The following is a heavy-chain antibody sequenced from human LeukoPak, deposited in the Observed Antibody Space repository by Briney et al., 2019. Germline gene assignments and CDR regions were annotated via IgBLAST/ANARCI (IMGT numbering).Heavy chain of an antibody. J-gene: IGHJ5*02. Sequence: ASVKVSCKASGYTFTSYSISWVRQAPGQGLEWMGWISAYNGNTNYAQKLQGRVTMTTDTSTSTAYMELRSLRSDDTAVYYCARIKILQYPYNWFDPWGQGTLVTVSS. CDR2: ISAYNGNT. CDR3: ARIKILQYPYNWFDP. V-gene: IGHV1-18*01. D-gene: IGHD4-11*01. CDR1: GYTFTSYS.